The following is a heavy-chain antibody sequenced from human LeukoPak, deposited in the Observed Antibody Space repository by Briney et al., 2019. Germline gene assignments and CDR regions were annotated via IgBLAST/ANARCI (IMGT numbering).Heavy chain of an antibody. CDR2: IYYSGST. Sequence: PSETLSLTCTVSGGSISSSSYYWGWIRQPPGKGLEWIGSIYYSGSTNYNPSLKSRVTISVDTSKNQFSLKLSSVTAADTAVYYCARSPYYDFWSGYYGYHFDYWGQGTLVTVSS. D-gene: IGHD3-3*01. J-gene: IGHJ4*02. CDR3: ARSPYYDFWSGYYGYHFDY. V-gene: IGHV4-39*07. CDR1: GGSISSSSYY.